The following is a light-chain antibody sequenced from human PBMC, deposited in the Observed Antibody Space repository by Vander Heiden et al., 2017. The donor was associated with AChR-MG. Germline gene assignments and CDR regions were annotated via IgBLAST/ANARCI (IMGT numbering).Light chain of an antibody. V-gene: IGKV3-11*01. Sequence: EIVLTQSPATLSLSPGERATLSCRASQSVGSFLAWYQQKPGQAPRLLMYDVSKRATGTPARFSGSGSGTDFTLTISSLEPDDFAVYYCQQRTNWPPSITFGHGTRLEIK. CDR1: QSVGSF. CDR2: DVS. CDR3: QQRTNWPPSIT. J-gene: IGKJ5*01.